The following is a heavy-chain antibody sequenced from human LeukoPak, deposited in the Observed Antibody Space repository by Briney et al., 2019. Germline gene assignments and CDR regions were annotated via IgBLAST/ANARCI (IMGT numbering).Heavy chain of an antibody. CDR3: ARDYYDSSGREIDY. D-gene: IGHD3-22*01. CDR2: MNPNSGNT. J-gene: IGHJ4*02. CDR1: GYTFTSYD. V-gene: IGHV1-8*01. Sequence: ASVKVSCKASGYTFTSYDINWVRQATGQGLEWMGWMNPNSGNTGYAQKFQGRVTMTRNTSISTAYMELRSLRSDDTAVYYCARDYYDSSGREIDYWGQGTLVTVSS.